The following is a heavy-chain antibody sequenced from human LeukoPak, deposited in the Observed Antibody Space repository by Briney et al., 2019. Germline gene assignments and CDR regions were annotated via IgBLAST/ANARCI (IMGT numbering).Heavy chain of an antibody. CDR3: ARAVLLWFGDVPYFYMDV. V-gene: IGHV3-53*01. CDR2: IYGDGST. CDR1: GFTVRSNY. Sequence: GGSLRLSCAASGFTVRSNYMSWVRQAPGKGLEWVSLIYGDGSTYYADSVKGRFTISGDNSKNTLYLQMNSLRAEDTAVYSCARAVLLWFGDVPYFYMDVWGKGTTVTVSS. D-gene: IGHD3-10*01. J-gene: IGHJ6*03.